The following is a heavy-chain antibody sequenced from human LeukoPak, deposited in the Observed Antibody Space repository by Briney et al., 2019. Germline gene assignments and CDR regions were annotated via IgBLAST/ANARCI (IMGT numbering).Heavy chain of an antibody. CDR1: GGTFSSYA. D-gene: IGHD2-15*01. V-gene: IGHV1-69*13. CDR2: IIPIFGTA. CDR3: ARSYCSGGSCYPKWFDP. Sequence: SVKVSCKASGGTFSSYAISWVRQAPGQGPEWMGGIIPIFGTANYAQKFQGRVTITADESTSTAYMELSSLRSVDTAVYYCARSYCSGGSCYPKWFDPWGQGTLVTVSS. J-gene: IGHJ5*02.